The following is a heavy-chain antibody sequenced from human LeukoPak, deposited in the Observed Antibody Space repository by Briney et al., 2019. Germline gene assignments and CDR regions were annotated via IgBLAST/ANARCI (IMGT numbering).Heavy chain of an antibody. D-gene: IGHD4-17*01. J-gene: IGHJ4*02. CDR2: ISYDGSNK. CDR3: AKDYGDYAFDY. Sequence: GSLRLSCAASGFTFSSYGMHWVRQAPGKGLEWVAVISYDGSNKYYADSVKGRFTISRDNSKNTLYLQMNSLRAEDTAVYYCAKDYGDYAFDYWGQGTLVTVSS. CDR1: GFTFSSYG. V-gene: IGHV3-30*18.